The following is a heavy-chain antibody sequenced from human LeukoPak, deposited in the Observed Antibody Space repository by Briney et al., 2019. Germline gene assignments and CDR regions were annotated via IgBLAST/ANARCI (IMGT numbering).Heavy chain of an antibody. CDR1: GGSISPYY. V-gene: IGHV4-59*01. CDR2: IFHSGIT. Sequence: PSETLSLTCSVSGGSISPYYWSWFRQPPGKGLEWLGYIFHSGITTYNPSLKSRVTISLDPSKNQFFLTLTSVTAADTAMYYCARAETLAAIYFAFWGQGSLVTVSS. J-gene: IGHJ4*02. D-gene: IGHD6-25*01. CDR3: ARAETLAAIYFAF.